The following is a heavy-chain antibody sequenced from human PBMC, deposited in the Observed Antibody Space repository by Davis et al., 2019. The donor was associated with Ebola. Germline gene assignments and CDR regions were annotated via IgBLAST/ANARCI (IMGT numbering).Heavy chain of an antibody. CDR3: ARAEGILEWLFPYYYYGMDV. J-gene: IGHJ6*02. CDR1: GFTFSSYW. Sequence: PGGSLRLSCAASGFTFSSYWMSWVRQAPGKGLEWVANIKQDGSEKYYVDSVKGRFTISRDNAKNSLYLQMNSLRAEDTAVYYCARAEGILEWLFPYYYYGMDVWGQGTTVTVSS. CDR2: IKQDGSEK. V-gene: IGHV3-7*01. D-gene: IGHD3-3*01.